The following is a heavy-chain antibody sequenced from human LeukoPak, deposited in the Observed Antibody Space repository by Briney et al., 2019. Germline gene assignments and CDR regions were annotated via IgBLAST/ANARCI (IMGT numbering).Heavy chain of an antibody. CDR1: GGTFSSYA. V-gene: IGHV1-69*06. D-gene: IGHD3-10*01. Sequence: ASVKVSCKASGGTFSSYAISWVRQAPGQGLEWMGGIIPIFGTANYAQKFQGRVTITADKSTSTAYMELSSLRSEDTAVYYCARDLQLLWFGELRAFDIWGQGTMVTVSS. CDR2: IIPIFGTA. CDR3: ARDLQLLWFGELRAFDI. J-gene: IGHJ3*02.